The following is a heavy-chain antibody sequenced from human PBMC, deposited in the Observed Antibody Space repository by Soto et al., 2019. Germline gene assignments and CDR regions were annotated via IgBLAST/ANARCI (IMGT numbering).Heavy chain of an antibody. CDR1: GDTISTGGYT. D-gene: IGHD5-18*01. Sequence: SETLSLTCDVSGDTISTGGYTWAWIRQPPGKALEWIGHTYHSGNPYYSPSLKSRVTISVDRSKNQFSLKLSSVTAADTAVYYCARVLGTAMVTGAFDIWGQGTMVTVSS. CDR2: TYHSGNP. V-gene: IGHV4-30-2*01. CDR3: ARVLGTAMVTGAFDI. J-gene: IGHJ3*02.